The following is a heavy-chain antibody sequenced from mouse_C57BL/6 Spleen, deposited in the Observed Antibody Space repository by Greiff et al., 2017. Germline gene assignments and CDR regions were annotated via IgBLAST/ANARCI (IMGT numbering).Heavy chain of an antibody. D-gene: IGHD1-1*01. CDR3: ARDTTVVASYDY. Sequence: LQESGAELVRPGASVTMSCKASGYTFISYNLHWVKQTPRQGLEWIGAIYPGYGYTSYNQKFKGKATLTVDNSSSTSYMQHSRLTSEDSAVYCCARDTTVVASYDYWGQGTTPTVSS. V-gene: IGHV1-12*01. J-gene: IGHJ2*01. CDR2: IYPGYGYT. CDR1: GYTFISYN.